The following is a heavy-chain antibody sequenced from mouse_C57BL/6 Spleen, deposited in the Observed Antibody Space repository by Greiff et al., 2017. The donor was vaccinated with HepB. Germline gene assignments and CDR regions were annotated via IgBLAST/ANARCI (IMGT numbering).Heavy chain of an antibody. CDR2: IDPSDSYT. J-gene: IGHJ2*01. CDR3: ARAPGIYYGYPFDY. Sequence: VKLQESGAELVKPGASVKLSCKASGYTFTSYWMQWVKQRPGQGLEWIGEIDPSDSYTNYNQKFKGKATLTVDTSSSTAYMQLSSLTSEDSAVYYCARAPGIYYGYPFDYWGQGTTLTVSS. V-gene: IGHV1-50*01. CDR1: GYTFTSYW. D-gene: IGHD2-2*01.